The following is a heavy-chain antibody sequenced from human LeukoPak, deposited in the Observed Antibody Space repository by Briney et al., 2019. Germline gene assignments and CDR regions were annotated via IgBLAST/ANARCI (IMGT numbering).Heavy chain of an antibody. CDR2: INPKSGGT. D-gene: IGHD2-2*01. V-gene: IGHV1-2*02. CDR3: ARMPVALDI. CDR1: GYTFTGYY. J-gene: IGHJ3*02. Sequence: ASVTVSCQASGYTFTGYYMHWVRQAPGQGLEWMGWINPKSGGTNYSQKFQGRVTMTRDTSISTVYMELNRLTSDDTAIYYCARMPVALDIWGQGTRVTVSS.